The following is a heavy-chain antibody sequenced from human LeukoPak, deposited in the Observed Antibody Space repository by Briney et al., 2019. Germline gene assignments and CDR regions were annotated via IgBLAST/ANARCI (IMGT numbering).Heavy chain of an antibody. V-gene: IGHV3-48*02. D-gene: IGHD3-22*01. CDR3: ARGVEGSQYYDSSGKGNALDI. Sequence: PGGSLRLSCAASGFTFNTYSMNWVRQAPGKGLEWVSYISSSSNIYYATSVRGRFTISRDNAKNSLYLQMNSLRDEDTAVYYCARGVEGSQYYDSSGKGNALDIWGQGTMVTVSS. J-gene: IGHJ3*02. CDR2: ISSSSNI. CDR1: GFTFNTYS.